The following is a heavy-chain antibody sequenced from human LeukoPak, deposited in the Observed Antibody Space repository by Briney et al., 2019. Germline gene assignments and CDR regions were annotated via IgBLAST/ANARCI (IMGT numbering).Heavy chain of an antibody. CDR1: GRPASRGNHY. V-gene: IGHV4-61*01. Sequence: SDTLSLPCTVSGRPASRGNHYWSWLRPPPGKAQECIGNIYYSGSTNYNPSLKSRVTITVDKSKNQFSLKLTSVTAADTAVYYCARDSRGWSYYYYGMDVWGKGTTVTVSS. CDR3: ARDSRGWSYYYYGMDV. D-gene: IGHD6-19*01. J-gene: IGHJ6*04. CDR2: IYYSGST.